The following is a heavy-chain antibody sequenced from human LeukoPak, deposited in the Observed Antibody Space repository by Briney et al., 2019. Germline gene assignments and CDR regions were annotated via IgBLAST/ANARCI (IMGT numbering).Heavy chain of an antibody. CDR3: AKDAQRGFDYSNSLEY. CDR2: IWSDGTNR. Sequence: QAGGSLRLSCAATGFTFNHYGMHWVRQAPGRGLEWVAAIWSDGTNRFYADSVKGRFTISRDDSRDTVYLQMDNLTAEDTAVYYCAKDAQRGFDYSNSLEYWGQGTLVTVSS. CDR1: GFTFNHYG. V-gene: IGHV3-33*06. D-gene: IGHD4-11*01. J-gene: IGHJ4*02.